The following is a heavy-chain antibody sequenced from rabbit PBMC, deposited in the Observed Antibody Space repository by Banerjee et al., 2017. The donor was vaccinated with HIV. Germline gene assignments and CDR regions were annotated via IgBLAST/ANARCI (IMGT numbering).Heavy chain of an antibody. CDR3: ARGYSYGYPGYGYGTSYFNL. Sequence: QEQLVESRGGLVKPGGSLKLSCTASRFPFSDKAVMCWVRQAPGKGLQWIACINAVTGKAVYASWAKGRFTFSKTSSTTVTLQMTSLTGADTATYFCARGYSYGYPGYGYGTSYFNLWGPGTLVTVS. V-gene: IGHV1S45*01. D-gene: IGHD7-1*01. J-gene: IGHJ4*01. CDR2: INAVTGKA. CDR1: RFPFSDKAV.